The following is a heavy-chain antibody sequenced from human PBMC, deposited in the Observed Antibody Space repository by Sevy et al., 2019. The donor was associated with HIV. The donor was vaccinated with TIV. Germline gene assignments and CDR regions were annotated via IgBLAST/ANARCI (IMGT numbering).Heavy chain of an antibody. V-gene: IGHV4-39*01. CDR3: ARHICDSGSYYAYYYYYYMDV. J-gene: IGHJ6*03. Sequence: SETLSLTCTVSGGSISSSSYYWGWIRQPPGKGLEWIGSIYYSGSTYYNPSLKSRVTISVDTSKNQFSLKLSSVTAADTAVYYCARHICDSGSYYAYYYYYYMDVWGKGTTVTVSS. D-gene: IGHD1-26*01. CDR1: GGSISSSSYY. CDR2: IYYSGST.